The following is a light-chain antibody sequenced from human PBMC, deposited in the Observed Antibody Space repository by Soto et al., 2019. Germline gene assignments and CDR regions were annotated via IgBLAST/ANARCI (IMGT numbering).Light chain of an antibody. CDR1: QSVSSN. Sequence: EIVMTQSPATLSVSPGERATLSCRASQSVSSNLAWYQQKPGQAPRLLIYGASTRTTAIPARFSGSGSATESPLTSSSLHDEDFAFYYCQQYNKWPLLFGGGTQVEIK. CDR3: QQYNKWPLL. J-gene: IGKJ4*01. CDR2: GAS. V-gene: IGKV3-15*01.